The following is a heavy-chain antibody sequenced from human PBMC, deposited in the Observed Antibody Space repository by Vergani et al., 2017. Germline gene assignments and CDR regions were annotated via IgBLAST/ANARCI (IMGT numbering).Heavy chain of an antibody. V-gene: IGHV5-51*01. D-gene: IGHD4-11*01. J-gene: IGHJ4*02. CDR2: IYPGDSDT. CDR3: ARHNPHDYSNYRSDY. CDR1: GYSFTSYW. Sequence: EVQLVPSGAEVKKPGESLKISCKGSGYSFTSYWIGWVRQMPGKGLEWMGIIYPGDSDTRYSPSFQGQVTISADKSISTAYLQWRSLKASDTAMYYCARHNPHDYSNYRSDYWGQGTLVTVSS.